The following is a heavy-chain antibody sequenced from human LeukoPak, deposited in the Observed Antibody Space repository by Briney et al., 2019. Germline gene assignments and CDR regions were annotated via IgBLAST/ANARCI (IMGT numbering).Heavy chain of an antibody. D-gene: IGHD3-10*01. CDR1: GGSISSYY. CDR2: IYNSGST. Sequence: RSETLSLTCTVSGGSISSYYWSWIRQPPGKGLEWIGYIYNSGSTSYNPSLRSRVTISVDTSKNQFSLKLSSVTAADTAVYYCARHGSRRWGSGSYLGYWGQGTLVTVSS. CDR3: ARHGSRRWGSGSYLGY. J-gene: IGHJ4*02. V-gene: IGHV4-59*08.